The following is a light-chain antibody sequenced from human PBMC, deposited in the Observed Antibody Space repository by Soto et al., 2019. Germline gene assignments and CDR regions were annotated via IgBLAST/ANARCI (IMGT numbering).Light chain of an antibody. CDR2: EGN. J-gene: IGLJ1*01. Sequence: QSALTQPASVSGSPGQSITISCTGTSSDVGNYNLVSWYQQHPDKAPKLIIYEGNKRPSGVSNRFSDSKSGNTASLTISGLQAEDEADYYCCSYAGSRTYVFGTGTKLTVL. CDR1: SSDVGNYNL. CDR3: CSYAGSRTYV. V-gene: IGLV2-23*01.